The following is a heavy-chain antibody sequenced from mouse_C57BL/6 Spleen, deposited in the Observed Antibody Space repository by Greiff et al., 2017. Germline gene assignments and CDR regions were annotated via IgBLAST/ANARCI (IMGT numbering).Heavy chain of an antibody. J-gene: IGHJ3*01. CDR3: ASHGANSWFAY. CDR1: GFTFSSYG. Sequence: EVKVVESGGDLVKPGGSLKLSCAASGFTFSSYGMSWVRQTPDKRLEWVATISSGGSYTYYPASVKGRFTISRDNAKNTLYLQMSRLKSEDTAMYYCASHGANSWFAYWGQGTLVTVSA. D-gene: IGHD3-1*01. CDR2: ISSGGSYT. V-gene: IGHV5-6*01.